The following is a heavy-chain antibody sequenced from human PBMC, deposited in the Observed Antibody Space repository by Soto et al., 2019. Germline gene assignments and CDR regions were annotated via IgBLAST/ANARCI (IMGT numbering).Heavy chain of an antibody. Sequence: QVQLVQSGADVKKPGSSVKVSCKASGGTFSSYTISWVRQAPGQGLEWMGRIIPILGIANYAQKFQGRVTITADKSTSTAYMELSSLRSEDTAVYYCARDHPIAAAGMSNWFDPWGQGTLVTVSS. CDR3: ARDHPIAAAGMSNWFDP. CDR2: IIPILGIA. J-gene: IGHJ5*02. CDR1: GGTFSSYT. D-gene: IGHD6-13*01. V-gene: IGHV1-69*08.